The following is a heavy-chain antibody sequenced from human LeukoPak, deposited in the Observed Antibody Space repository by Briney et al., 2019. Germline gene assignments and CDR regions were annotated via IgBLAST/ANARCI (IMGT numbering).Heavy chain of an antibody. J-gene: IGHJ6*03. D-gene: IGHD2-2*01. V-gene: IGHV1-18*01. CDR3: ARSVVPAAIAGYMDV. CDR1: GYTFTSYG. Sequence: GASVKVSCKASGYTFTSYGISWVRQAPGQGLEWMGWISAYNGNTNYAQKLQGRVTMTTDTSTSTAYMELRSLRSDDTAVYYCARSVVPAAIAGYMDVWGRGTTVTVSS. CDR2: ISAYNGNT.